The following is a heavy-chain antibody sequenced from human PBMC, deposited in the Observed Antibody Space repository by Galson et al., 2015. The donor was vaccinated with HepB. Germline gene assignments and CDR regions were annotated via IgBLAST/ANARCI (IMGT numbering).Heavy chain of an antibody. J-gene: IGHJ5*02. CDR2: IKDDGSER. CDR3: ARQGQIGARWFDP. D-gene: IGHD4-17*01. CDR1: GFTFSRYW. V-gene: IGHV3-7*01. Sequence: SLRLSCAASGFTFSRYWMTWVRQAPGNGLEWVANIKDDGSERYYADSMKGRFTISRDNAKNSLYLQMNSLGVDDTAVYYCARQGQIGARWFDPWGQGTLVTVSS.